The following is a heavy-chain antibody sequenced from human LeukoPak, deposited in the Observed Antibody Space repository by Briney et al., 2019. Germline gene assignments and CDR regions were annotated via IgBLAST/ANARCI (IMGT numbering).Heavy chain of an antibody. Sequence: SETLSLTCAVYGGSFSGYYWSWIRQPPGKGLEWIGEINHSGSTNYNPSLKSRVTISVDTSKNQFSLKLSSVTAADTAVYYCARGSPRGRYFQHWGQGTLVTV. CDR2: INHSGST. D-gene: IGHD5-12*01. J-gene: IGHJ1*01. CDR1: GGSFSGYY. V-gene: IGHV4-34*01. CDR3: ARGSPRGRYFQH.